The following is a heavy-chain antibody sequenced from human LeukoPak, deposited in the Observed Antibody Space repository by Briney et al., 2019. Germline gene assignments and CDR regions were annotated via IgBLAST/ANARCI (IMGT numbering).Heavy chain of an antibody. D-gene: IGHD4-23*01. V-gene: IGHV3-23*01. Sequence: GGSLRLSCAASGFTFSSYAMSWVRQAPGKGLEWVSAISGSGGSTYYADSVKGRFTISRDNSKNTLYLQMNSLRAEDTAVYYCAKDRRYGGNSGYFDLWGRGTLVTVSS. CDR3: AKDRRYGGNSGYFDL. J-gene: IGHJ2*01. CDR1: GFTFSSYA. CDR2: ISGSGGST.